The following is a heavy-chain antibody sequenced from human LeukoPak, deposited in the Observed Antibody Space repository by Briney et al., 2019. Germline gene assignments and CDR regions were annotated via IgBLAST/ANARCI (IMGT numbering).Heavy chain of an antibody. CDR3: ARVTPAGAWLGYFDY. CDR2: INPNSGGT. CDR1: GYTFTGYY. V-gene: IGHV1-2*02. Sequence: GASVKVSCKASGYTFTGYYMHWVRQAPGQGLEWMGWINPNSGGTNYAQKFQGRVTMTRDTSISTAYMELSRLRSDDTAVYYCARVTPAGAWLGYFDYWGQGTLVTVSS. J-gene: IGHJ4*02. D-gene: IGHD6-19*01.